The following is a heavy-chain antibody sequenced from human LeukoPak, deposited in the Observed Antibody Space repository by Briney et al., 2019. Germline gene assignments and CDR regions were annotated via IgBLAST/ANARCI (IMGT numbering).Heavy chain of an antibody. Sequence: PSETLSLTCTVSGGSISSYYWSWIRQPPGKGLEWIGYIYYSGSTNYNPSLKSRVTISVDTSKNQFSLKLSSVTAADTAVYYCARGPDPVVRGPRRAFDLWGQGTMVTVSS. V-gene: IGHV4-59*01. CDR2: IYYSGST. D-gene: IGHD3-10*01. CDR1: GGSISSYY. J-gene: IGHJ3*01. CDR3: ARGPDPVVRGPRRAFDL.